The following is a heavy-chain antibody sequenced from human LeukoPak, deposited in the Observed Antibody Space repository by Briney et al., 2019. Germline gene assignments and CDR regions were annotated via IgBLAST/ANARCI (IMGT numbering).Heavy chain of an antibody. CDR3: ARARRSGGITMVRGVKDRGWFDS. V-gene: IGHV3-30*02. CDR1: GFAFSSYG. CDR2: IRYDGSNK. J-gene: IGHJ5*01. Sequence: GGSLRLSCAASGFAFSSYGMHWVRQAPGKGLEWVTFIRYDGSNKYYADSVKGRFTISSANPKNTLYLQMNSLRAEDTAVFYCARARRSGGITMVRGVKDRGWFDSWGQGILVTVSS. D-gene: IGHD3-10*01.